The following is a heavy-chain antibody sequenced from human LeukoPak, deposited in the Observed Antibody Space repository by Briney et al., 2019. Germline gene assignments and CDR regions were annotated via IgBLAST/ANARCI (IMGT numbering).Heavy chain of an antibody. V-gene: IGHV4-34*01. CDR2: INHSGRA. Sequence: SETLSLTCAVYGGSFSDYYWSWIRQPPGKGLEWIGEINHSGRANYNPSLKSRVTISLDTSKNQFSLKLNSLTAADTAAYYCARGNYDLWSGYPGHYGMDIWGQGTTVTVSS. CDR3: ARGNYDLWSGYPGHYGMDI. J-gene: IGHJ6*02. CDR1: GGSFSDYY. D-gene: IGHD3-3*01.